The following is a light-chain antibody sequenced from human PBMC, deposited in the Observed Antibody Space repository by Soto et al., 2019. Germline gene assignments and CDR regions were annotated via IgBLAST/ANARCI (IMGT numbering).Light chain of an antibody. Sequence: EIVLTQSPGTLSLSPGERATLSCRASQSVRDRYLAWYQQKPDQAPSLLIYDTSTRATGVPDRFSGSGSGTDFALTISRVEPEDFAIYFCQQYGSSPGTFGQGTMVDI. V-gene: IGKV3-20*01. CDR3: QQYGSSPGT. CDR1: QSVRDRY. J-gene: IGKJ1*01. CDR2: DTS.